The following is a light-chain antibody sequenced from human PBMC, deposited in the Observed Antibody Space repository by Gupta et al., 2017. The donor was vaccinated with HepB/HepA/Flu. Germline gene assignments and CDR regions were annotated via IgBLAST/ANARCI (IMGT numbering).Light chain of an antibody. Sequence: TQSPDSLAVSLGERATINCKSSQSVLYSSNNKNYLAWYQQKPGQPPKLLIYWASTRESGVPDRFSGSGSGTDFTLTISSLQAEDVAVYYCQQYDSIPPSFGGGTKVEIK. CDR1: QSVLYSSNNKNY. CDR3: QQYDSIPPS. CDR2: WAS. V-gene: IGKV4-1*01. J-gene: IGKJ4*01.